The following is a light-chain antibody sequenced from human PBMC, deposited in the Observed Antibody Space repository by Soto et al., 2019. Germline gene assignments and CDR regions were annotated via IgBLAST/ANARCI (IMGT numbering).Light chain of an antibody. CDR2: SNN. CDR1: SSNIGVNT. CDR3: ASWDDSLNGVV. J-gene: IGLJ2*01. V-gene: IGLV1-44*01. Sequence: QSVVTQPPSASGTPGQGVTISCSGGSSNIGVNTVNWYQQLPGTAPKLLIYSNNLRPSGVPDRFSGSKSGTSASLAISGLQSEDEADYHCASWDDSLNGVVFGGGTKLTVL.